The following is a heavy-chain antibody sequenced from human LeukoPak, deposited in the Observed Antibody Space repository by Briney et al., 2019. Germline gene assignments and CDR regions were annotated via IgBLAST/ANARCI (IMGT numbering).Heavy chain of an antibody. J-gene: IGHJ4*02. D-gene: IGHD3-22*01. CDR3: ANDYYDSSGYPYYFDY. CDR1: GFTFSSYA. Sequence: GGSLRLSCAASGFTFSSYAMSWVRQAPGKRLEWVSAISGSGGSTYYADSVKGRFTISRDNSKNTLYLQMNSPRAEDTAVYYCANDYYDSSGYPYYFDYWGQGTLVTVSS. CDR2: ISGSGGST. V-gene: IGHV3-23*01.